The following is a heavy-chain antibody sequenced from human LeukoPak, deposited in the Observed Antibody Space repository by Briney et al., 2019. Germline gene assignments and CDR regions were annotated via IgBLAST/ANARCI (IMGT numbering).Heavy chain of an antibody. CDR3: ARGTDYYDSSGWLDP. D-gene: IGHD3-22*01. Sequence: PSETLSLTCTVSGYSISSGYYWGWIRQPPGRGLEWIGSIHHSGSTWYNPSLKSRVTISLDTSQTQISLRVTSVTAADTAVYYCARGTDYYDSSGWLDPWGQGTLVTVSS. CDR1: GYSISSGYY. J-gene: IGHJ5*02. V-gene: IGHV4-38-2*02. CDR2: IHHSGST.